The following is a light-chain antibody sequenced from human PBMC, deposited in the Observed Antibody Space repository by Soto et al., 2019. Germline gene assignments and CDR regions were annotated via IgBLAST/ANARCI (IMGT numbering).Light chain of an antibody. J-gene: IGKJ2*01. CDR3: QQYGST. CDR2: GAS. CDR1: QSFSSSY. Sequence: EIVLTQSPGTLSLSPGERVTLSCRASQSFSSSYLAWYQQKPGQAPRLLIYGASTRATGIPDRFSGSGSGTDFTLTISRLEPEDFSVYYCQQYGSTFGQGTKLEIK. V-gene: IGKV3-20*01.